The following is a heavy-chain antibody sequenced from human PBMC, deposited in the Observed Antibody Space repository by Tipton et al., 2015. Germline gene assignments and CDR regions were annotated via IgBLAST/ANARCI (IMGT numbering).Heavy chain of an antibody. CDR1: GGSISRSDYY. J-gene: IGHJ4*02. Sequence: TLSLTCNVFGGSISRSDYYWGWIRQPPGKGLEWIGNMFYSGSAYYNPALNSRVTISVDTSKNQFSLKLTSVTAADTAVYYCARDRAWGFDYWGQGTLVTVSS. D-gene: IGHD7-27*01. CDR2: MFYSGSA. CDR3: ARDRAWGFDY. V-gene: IGHV4-39*07.